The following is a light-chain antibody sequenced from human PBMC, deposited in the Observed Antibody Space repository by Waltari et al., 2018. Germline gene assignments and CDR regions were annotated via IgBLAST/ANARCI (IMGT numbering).Light chain of an antibody. Sequence: SYVVTQSPSVSVAPGATARITCGGDNIGSTRVHWYQQRHGQAPVLVISYDSDRPSGSPERFSGSNSGNTATLTISWVEADDEADYYCLVWHSTTDHHGVFGGGTKLTVL. CDR3: LVWHSTTDHHGV. J-gene: IGLJ2*01. CDR2: YDS. V-gene: IGLV3-21*04. CDR1: NIGSTR.